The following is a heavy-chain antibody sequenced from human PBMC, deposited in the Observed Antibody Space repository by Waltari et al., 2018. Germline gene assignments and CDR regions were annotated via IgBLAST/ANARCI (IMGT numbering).Heavy chain of an antibody. CDR3: ARHQSVLRFLEWLFDAFDI. J-gene: IGHJ3*02. V-gene: IGHV4-38-2*01. D-gene: IGHD3-3*01. CDR2: IYHSGST. CDR1: GYSLSRGYY. Sequence: QVQLQESGPGLVKPSETLSLTCAVSGYSLSRGYYWGWLRKPPGTGLEWIGRIYHSGSTYYNPSLKSRVTISVDTSKNQFSLKLSSVTAADTAVYYCARHQSVLRFLEWLFDAFDIWGQGTMVTVSS.